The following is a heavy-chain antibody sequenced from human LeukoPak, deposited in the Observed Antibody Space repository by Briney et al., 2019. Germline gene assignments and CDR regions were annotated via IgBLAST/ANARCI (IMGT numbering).Heavy chain of an antibody. CDR1: GFTFSSYG. D-gene: IGHD6-19*01. J-gene: IGHJ4*02. Sequence: PGGSLRLSCAASGFTFSSYGMHWVRQAPGKGLEWVAVISYDGSNKYYADSVKGRFTISRDNSKNTLYLQMNSLRAEDTAVYYCAKGGSSAVAGNKNYWGQGTLVTVSS. CDR2: ISYDGSNK. CDR3: AKGGSSAVAGNKNY. V-gene: IGHV3-30*18.